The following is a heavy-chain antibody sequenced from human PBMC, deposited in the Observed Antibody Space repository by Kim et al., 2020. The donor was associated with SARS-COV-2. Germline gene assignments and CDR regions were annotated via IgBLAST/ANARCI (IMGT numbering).Heavy chain of an antibody. J-gene: IGHJ4*01. CDR2: ITSSGSAI. CDR1: GFTFSSYS. V-gene: IGHV3-48*01. Sequence: GGSLRLSCAASGFTFSSYSMNWVRQAPGKGLEWVSYITSSGSAIYYADSVKGRFTMSRDNAKNSLYLQMNSLRAEDTAVYYCAKEARGTVDYWGHGTLVTVSS. D-gene: IGHD1-1*01. CDR3: AKEARGTVDY.